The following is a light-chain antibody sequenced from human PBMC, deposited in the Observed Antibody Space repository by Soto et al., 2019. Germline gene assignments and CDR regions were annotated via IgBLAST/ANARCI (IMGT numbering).Light chain of an antibody. J-gene: IGLJ2*01. CDR2: DVS. V-gene: IGLV2-14*01. Sequence: QSALTQPASVSGSPGQSITISCTGTSSDVGAYNYVSWYQQHPGKAPKLIIYDVSNRPSGVSNRFSGSKSGNTASLTISGLQAEDEADYYCCSYTTSDTVVFGGGTKLTVL. CDR1: SSDVGAYNY. CDR3: CSYTTSDTVV.